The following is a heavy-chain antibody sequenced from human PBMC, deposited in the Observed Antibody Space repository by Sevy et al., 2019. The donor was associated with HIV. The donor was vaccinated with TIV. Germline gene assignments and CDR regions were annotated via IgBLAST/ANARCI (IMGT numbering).Heavy chain of an antibody. D-gene: IGHD3-9*01. Sequence: SETLSLTCTVSGDSFSSDTYFWNWIRQPARKGLEWIGRIHASGSTIYNPSLKSRVTMSVDKSKSQFSLRLSSVTAADTAVYFCARERGSNILTLGLDFWGQGSLVTVSS. V-gene: IGHV4-61*02. J-gene: IGHJ4*02. CDR1: GDSFSSDTYF. CDR2: IHASGST. CDR3: ARERGSNILTLGLDF.